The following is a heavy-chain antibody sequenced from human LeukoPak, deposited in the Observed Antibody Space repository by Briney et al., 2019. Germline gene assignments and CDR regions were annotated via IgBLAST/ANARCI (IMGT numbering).Heavy chain of an antibody. D-gene: IGHD5-24*01. V-gene: IGHV1-46*01. CDR3: ARDGYNSRTFDY. CDR1: GYTFTSYY. Sequence: ASVKVSCKASGYTFTSYYMDWVRQAPGQGLEWMGIINPSGGSTSYAQKFQGRVTMTRDTSTSTVYMELSSLRAEDTAVYYCARDGYNSRTFDYWGQGTLVTVSS. CDR2: INPSGGST. J-gene: IGHJ4*02.